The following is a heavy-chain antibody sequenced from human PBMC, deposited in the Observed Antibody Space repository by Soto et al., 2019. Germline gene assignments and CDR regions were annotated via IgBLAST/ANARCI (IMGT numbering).Heavy chain of an antibody. CDR1: GFTFDDYA. CDR2: ISWNSGSI. J-gene: IGHJ4*02. CDR3: ALTGYSSSWMYYYFDY. V-gene: IGHV3-9*01. D-gene: IGHD6-13*01. Sequence: PGGSLRLSCAASGFTFDDYAMHWVRQAPGKGLEWVSGISWNSGSIGYADSVKGRFTISRDNAKNSLYLQMNSLRAEDTALYYCALTGYSSSWMYYYFDYWGQGTLVTVSS.